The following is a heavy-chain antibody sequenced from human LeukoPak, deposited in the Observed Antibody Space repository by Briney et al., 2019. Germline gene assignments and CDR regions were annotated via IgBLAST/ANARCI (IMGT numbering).Heavy chain of an antibody. V-gene: IGHV5-51*01. J-gene: IGHJ4*02. CDR1: GSILTSYW. D-gene: IGHD4-23*01. CDR3: ARSVAPDYYFDY. Sequence: AGESLQISCKGSGSILTSYWIGWVRQLPGKGLEWMGIIYPGDSDTRYSPSFQGQVTISADKSISTAYLQWSSLKVSDTAIYYCARSVAPDYYFDYWGQGTLVTVSS. CDR2: IYPGDSDT.